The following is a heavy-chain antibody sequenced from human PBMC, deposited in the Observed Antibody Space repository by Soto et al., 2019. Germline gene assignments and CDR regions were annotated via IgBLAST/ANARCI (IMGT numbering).Heavy chain of an antibody. J-gene: IGHJ6*02. CDR3: ARVAGFYDSSGYYPNCYAMDV. D-gene: IGHD3-22*01. Sequence: QVQLQESGPGLVKPSPTLSLTCTVSGGSISSGDYYWSWIRQPPGKGLEWIGYIYYSGSTYYNPSLKSRVTISVDTSKNQFSLKLSSVTAADTVVYYCARVAGFYDSSGYYPNCYAMDVWGQGTTVTVSS. CDR1: GGSISSGDYY. V-gene: IGHV4-30-4*01. CDR2: IYYSGST.